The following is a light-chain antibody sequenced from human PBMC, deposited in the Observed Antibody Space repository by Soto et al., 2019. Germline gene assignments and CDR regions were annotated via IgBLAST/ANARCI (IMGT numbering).Light chain of an antibody. V-gene: IGKV3-20*01. J-gene: IGKJ1*01. CDR2: GGS. CDR3: QKYSSSRT. Sequence: DMVMTQSLATLSVSPGERASLSCRASQSFISILVWHQQSPGHAPRLLIYGGSSSATVIPVRFSGSGSETDFTLTITRVEAEDFTVYYCQKYSSSRTFGQGTKVDIK. CDR1: QSFISI.